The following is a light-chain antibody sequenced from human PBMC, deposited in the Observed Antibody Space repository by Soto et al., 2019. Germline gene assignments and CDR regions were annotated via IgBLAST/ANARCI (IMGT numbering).Light chain of an antibody. J-gene: IGLJ1*01. CDR1: YSNFESNP. Sequence: QSVLTQPPSASGTPGQRVTISCSGSYSNFESNPVNWYQQLPGTAPKLLIYSDNQRPSGVPDRFSGSKSGTSASLAISGLQSEDEADYFCAAWDGNLNGPSYVFGTGTKLTVL. CDR3: AAWDGNLNGPSYV. CDR2: SDN. V-gene: IGLV1-44*01.